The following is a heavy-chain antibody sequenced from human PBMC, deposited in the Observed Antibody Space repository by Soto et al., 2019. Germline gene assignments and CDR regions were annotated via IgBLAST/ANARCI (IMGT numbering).Heavy chain of an antibody. D-gene: IGHD2-15*01. CDR2: ISSSSSYI. CDR1: GFTFSSYS. CDR3: ATETSDYCSGGSCYGYFDY. V-gene: IGHV3-21*01. Sequence: GGSLRLSCAASGFTFSSYSMNWVRQAPGKGLEWVSSISSSSSYIYYADSVKGRFTISRDNAKNSLYLQMNSLRAEDTDVYYCATETSDYCSGGSCYGYFDYWGQGTLVTVSS. J-gene: IGHJ4*02.